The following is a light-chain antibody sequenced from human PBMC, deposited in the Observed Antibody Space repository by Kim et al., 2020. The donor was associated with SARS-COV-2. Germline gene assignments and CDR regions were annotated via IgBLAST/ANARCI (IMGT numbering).Light chain of an antibody. CDR2: GAS. Sequence: EIVMTQSPATLSVSPGERATLSCRASQSVYSNLAWYQQKPGQAPRLLIYGASTRATGIPARFSGSGSGTEFTLTISSLQSEDFAVYYCQQYNNWPSITFGQGTRLEIK. V-gene: IGKV3-15*01. CDR1: QSVYSN. CDR3: QQYNNWPSIT. J-gene: IGKJ5*01.